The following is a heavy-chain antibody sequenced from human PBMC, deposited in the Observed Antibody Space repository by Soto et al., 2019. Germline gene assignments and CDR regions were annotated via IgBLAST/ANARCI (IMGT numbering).Heavy chain of an antibody. V-gene: IGHV4-4*02. J-gene: IGHJ6*02. Sequence: AFETLSLTRPVSSGSITSSKSGRWVRQSPGKGLEWIGEIFHNGNTYYNPSLNSRVTISVDTSKNQFSLNLRSVTAADTAVYYCARRTWGMDVWGQGTTVTVSS. CDR2: IFHNGNT. CDR3: ARRTWGMDV. D-gene: IGHD2-8*01. CDR1: SGSITSSKS.